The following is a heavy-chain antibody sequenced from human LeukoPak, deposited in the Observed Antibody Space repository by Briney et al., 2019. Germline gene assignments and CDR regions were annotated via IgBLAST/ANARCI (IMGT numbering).Heavy chain of an antibody. J-gene: IGHJ6*02. V-gene: IGHV4-38-2*02. CDR3: ARVEPYSYYFGMDV. D-gene: IGHD1-26*01. Sequence: SETLSLTCTVSGFSISSGHYWCWVRQPPGAGQEWIGSVYQSGTTYYNQSLKSRFTTSVDMSKNQFSLRLRAVTAADTAVYFCARVEPYSYYFGMDVWGRGTTVTVSS. CDR1: GFSISSGHY. CDR2: VYQSGTT.